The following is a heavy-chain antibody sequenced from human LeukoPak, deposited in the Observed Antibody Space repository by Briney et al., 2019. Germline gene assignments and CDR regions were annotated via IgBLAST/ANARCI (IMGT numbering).Heavy chain of an antibody. Sequence: GESLKISCKGSGYSFTSYWIGWVRQMPGKGLEWMGIIYPGDSDTRYSPSFQGQVTISADKSISTAYLQWSSLKASDTAMYYCATSPMATSPFFDYWGQGTLVTVSS. V-gene: IGHV5-51*01. CDR1: GYSFTSYW. J-gene: IGHJ4*02. D-gene: IGHD5-24*01. CDR2: IYPGDSDT. CDR3: ATSPMATSPFFDY.